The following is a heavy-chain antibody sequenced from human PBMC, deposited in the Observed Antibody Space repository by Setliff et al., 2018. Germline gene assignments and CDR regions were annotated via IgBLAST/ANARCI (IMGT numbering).Heavy chain of an antibody. Sequence: SETLSLTCTVSGGSISSGSHYWTWIRQPTGKRLEWIGHIDPSGDTNYSPSLKSRVTISRDTSKNQFSLKVSSVTAADTAVYYCARHENDYGDYDDAFDIWGQGTMVTVSS. J-gene: IGHJ3*02. D-gene: IGHD4-17*01. CDR3: ARHENDYGDYDDAFDI. CDR1: GGSISSGSHY. CDR2: IDPSGDT. V-gene: IGHV4-61*09.